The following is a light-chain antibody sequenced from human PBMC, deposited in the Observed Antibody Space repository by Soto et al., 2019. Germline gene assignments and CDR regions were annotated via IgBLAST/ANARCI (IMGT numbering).Light chain of an antibody. CDR3: AAWDGSLSGPYV. Sequence: QSVLTQPPSASGTPGQRVTISCSGSSSNIGSNYVYWYQQLPGTAPKLLIYRNNQRPSGVPDRFSGSKSGTSASLAISGLRSEDEADYYCAAWDGSLSGPYVFGTGTKLTVL. CDR1: SSNIGSNY. CDR2: RNN. J-gene: IGLJ1*01. V-gene: IGLV1-47*01.